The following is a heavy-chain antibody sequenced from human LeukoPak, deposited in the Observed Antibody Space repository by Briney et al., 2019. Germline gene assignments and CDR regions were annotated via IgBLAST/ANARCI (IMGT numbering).Heavy chain of an antibody. V-gene: IGHV3-30*18. D-gene: IGHD3-10*02. CDR2: ISYDGGNT. CDR3: VKFVRHYFDY. CDR1: GFTFSTSG. Sequence: GKSLRLSCAASGFTFSTSGMHWIRQAPGKGLEWVAVISYDGGNTYYADSVKGRFTISRDNSKNTVFLQMHSLRGDDTAVYYCVKFVRHYFDYWGQGTLVTVSS. J-gene: IGHJ4*02.